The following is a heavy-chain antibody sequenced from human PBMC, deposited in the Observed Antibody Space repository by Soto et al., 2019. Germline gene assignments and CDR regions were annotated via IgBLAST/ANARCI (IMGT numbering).Heavy chain of an antibody. D-gene: IGHD5-18*01. CDR2: IYYSGST. Sequence: SETLSLTCTVSGGSVSSGSYYWSWIRQPPGKGLEWIGYIYYSGSTNYNPSLKSRVTISVDTSKNQFSLKLSSVTAADTAVYYCARSLHLTHLWLEVFDYWGQGTLVTVSS. CDR1: GGSVSSGSYY. CDR3: ARSLHLTHLWLEVFDY. V-gene: IGHV4-61*01. J-gene: IGHJ4*02.